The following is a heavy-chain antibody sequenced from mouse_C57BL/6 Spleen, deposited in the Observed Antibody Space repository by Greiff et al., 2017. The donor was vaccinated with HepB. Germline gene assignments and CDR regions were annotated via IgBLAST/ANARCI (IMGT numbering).Heavy chain of an antibody. V-gene: IGHV1-52*01. CDR2: IDPSDSET. CDR3: ARGDYSNYPWFAY. D-gene: IGHD2-5*01. CDR1: GYTFTSYW. J-gene: IGHJ3*01. Sequence: QVQLQQPGAELVRPGSSVKLSCKASGYTFTSYWMHWVKQRPIQGLEWIGNIDPSDSETHYNQKFKDKATLTVDKSSSTAYMQLSSLTSEDSAVYYSARGDYSNYPWFAYWGQGTLVTVSA.